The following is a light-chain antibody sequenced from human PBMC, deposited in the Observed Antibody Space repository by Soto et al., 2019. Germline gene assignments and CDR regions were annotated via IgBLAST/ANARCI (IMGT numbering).Light chain of an antibody. J-gene: IGKJ5*01. Sequence: EIVLTQSPGTLSLSPGETATLSCRASQSVSSSYLAWYQQKPGQAPRLLIYGASSRATGIPDRFSGSGSGTDFTLTISRLEPEDFAVYYCQQYGSRPRVTFGQGTRLEIK. V-gene: IGKV3-20*01. CDR1: QSVSSSY. CDR2: GAS. CDR3: QQYGSRPRVT.